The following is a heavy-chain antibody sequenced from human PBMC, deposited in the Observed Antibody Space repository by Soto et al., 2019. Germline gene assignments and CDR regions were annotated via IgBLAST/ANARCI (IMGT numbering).Heavy chain of an antibody. CDR2: KWYDGSNK. J-gene: IGHJ4*02. CDR3: AREWGYSFDY. V-gene: IGHV3-33*01. CDR1: GFTFSSYG. D-gene: IGHD3-22*01. Sequence: QVQLVESGGGVVQPGRSLRLSCAASGFTFSSYGIHWVRQAPGKGLEWVALKWYDGSNKYYADSVKGRFTISRDNSKNTLYLQMNSLRAEDTALYYCAREWGYSFDYWGQGTLVTVSS.